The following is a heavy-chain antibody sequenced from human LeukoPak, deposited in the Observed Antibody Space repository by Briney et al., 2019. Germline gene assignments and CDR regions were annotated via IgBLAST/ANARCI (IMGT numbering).Heavy chain of an antibody. CDR2: MAHDGSNI. J-gene: IGHJ3*01. Sequence: GRSLRLSCAASGFTFNSYAVHWVRQGPGKGLEWVAVMAHDGSNIYYAGSVQGRFTISRDNAKNTLYLQMNSLRAEDTAVYYCARVRIAGSSGWYGWGQGTMVTVSS. CDR1: GFTFNSYA. D-gene: IGHD6-19*01. V-gene: IGHV3-30-3*01. CDR3: ARVRIAGSSGWYG.